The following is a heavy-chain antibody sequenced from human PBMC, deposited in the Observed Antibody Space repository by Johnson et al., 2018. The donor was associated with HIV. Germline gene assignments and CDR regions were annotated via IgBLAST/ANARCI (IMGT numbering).Heavy chain of an antibody. CDR3: AKDFSVVTPSGSFDI. J-gene: IGHJ3*02. CDR1: GFSFIDYA. D-gene: IGHD4-23*01. Sequence: VQLVESGGGLVRPGGSLRLSCVASGFSFIDYAMIWVRQAPGKGLEWVSVIYSGGTTYYADSVKGRFTISRDNSKNTLYLRLNSLRPEDSAVYYCAKDFSVVTPSGSFDIWGQGTRVTVSS. V-gene: IGHV3-23*03. CDR2: IYSGGTT.